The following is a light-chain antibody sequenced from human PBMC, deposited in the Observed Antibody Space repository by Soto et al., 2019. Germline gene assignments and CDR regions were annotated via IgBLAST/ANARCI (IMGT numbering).Light chain of an antibody. CDR2: GAS. V-gene: IGKV1-39*01. CDR1: QNIANY. CDR3: HQTYSTPQT. J-gene: IGKJ1*01. Sequence: DIQMTQSPSSLSASVEDRVTITCRASQNIANYLTWYQHKPGKAPRLLIYGASSLQSGVPSRFSGRGSGTDFTLTISSLQPEDFATYYCHQTYSTPQTFGQGTKVEI.